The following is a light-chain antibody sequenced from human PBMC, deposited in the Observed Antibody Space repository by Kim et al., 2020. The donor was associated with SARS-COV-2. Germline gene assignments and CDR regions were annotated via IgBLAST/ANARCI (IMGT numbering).Light chain of an antibody. CDR1: SSDVGGYNY. CDR2: DVS. CDR3: SSYTSSITWV. Sequence: GQSITISCTGTSSDVGGYNYVSWYQHHPGKAPKLMIYDVSNRPSGVSNRFSGSKSGNTASLTISGLQAEDEADYYCSSYTSSITWVFGGGTQLTVL. J-gene: IGLJ3*02. V-gene: IGLV2-14*03.